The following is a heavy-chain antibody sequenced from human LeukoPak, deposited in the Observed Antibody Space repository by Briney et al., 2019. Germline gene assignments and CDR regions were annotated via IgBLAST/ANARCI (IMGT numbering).Heavy chain of an antibody. CDR3: GRINTSGGNAQIWFDP. CDR2: INTYNGNT. V-gene: IGHV1-18*01. Sequence: ASVKVSCKTSGYTFTTNGINWVRQAPGQGLEWMGWINTYNGNTNYAQKMQGRVTMTTDTSTSTAYMELRSLRSDDTAVYYCGRINTSGGNAQIWFDPWGQGTLVIVSS. D-gene: IGHD3-22*01. J-gene: IGHJ5*02. CDR1: GYTFTTNG.